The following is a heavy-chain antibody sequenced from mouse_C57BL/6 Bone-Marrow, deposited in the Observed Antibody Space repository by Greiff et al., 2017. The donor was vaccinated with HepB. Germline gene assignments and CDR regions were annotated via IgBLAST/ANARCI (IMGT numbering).Heavy chain of an antibody. J-gene: IGHJ1*03. V-gene: IGHV5-6*01. CDR3: ARQGWLLPPHWYFDV. D-gene: IGHD2-3*01. Sequence: VQVVESGGDLVKPGGSLKLSCAASGFTFSSYGMSWVRQTPDKRLEWVATISSGGSYTYYPDSVKGRFTISRDNAKNTLYLQMSSLKSEDTAMYYCARQGWLLPPHWYFDVWGTGTTVTVSS. CDR2: ISSGGSYT. CDR1: GFTFSSYG.